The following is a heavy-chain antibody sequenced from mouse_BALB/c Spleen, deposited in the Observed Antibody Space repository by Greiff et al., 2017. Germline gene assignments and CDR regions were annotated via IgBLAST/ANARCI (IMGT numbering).Heavy chain of an antibody. CDR3: NAGGYYYGSSYGNY. V-gene: IGHV14-4*02. Sequence: VQLQQSGAELVRSGASVKLSCTASGFNIKDYYMHWVKQRPEQGLEWIGWIDPENGDTEYAPKFQGKATMTADTSSNTAYLQLSSLTSEDTAVYYCNAGGYYYGSSYGNYWGQGTTLTVSS. CDR2: IDPENGDT. CDR1: GFNIKDYY. D-gene: IGHD1-1*01. J-gene: IGHJ2*01.